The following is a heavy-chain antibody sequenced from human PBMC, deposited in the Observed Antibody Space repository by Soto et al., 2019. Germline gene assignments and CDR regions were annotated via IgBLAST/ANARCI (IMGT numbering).Heavy chain of an antibody. D-gene: IGHD2-15*01. CDR2: INHSGST. CDR1: GGSFSGYY. J-gene: IGHJ6*02. V-gene: IGHV4-34*01. Sequence: LSETLSLTCAVYGGSFSGYYWSWIRQPPGKGLEWIGEINHSGSTNYNPSLKSRVTISVDTSKNQFSLKLSSVTAADTAVYYCARGNIVVVVAATHQIYYYYGMDVWGQGTTVTVSS. CDR3: ARGNIVVVVAATHQIYYYYGMDV.